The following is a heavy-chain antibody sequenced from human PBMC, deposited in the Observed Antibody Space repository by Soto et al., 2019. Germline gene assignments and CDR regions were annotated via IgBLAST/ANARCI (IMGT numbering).Heavy chain of an antibody. CDR2: IFSSGST. CDR3: ARLEGLATISYYFDF. CDR1: GDSISSFY. J-gene: IGHJ4*02. V-gene: IGHV4-59*08. D-gene: IGHD3-9*01. Sequence: SETLSLTCTVSGDSISSFYWTWIRQPPGKGLEWVGYIFSSGSTNYNPSLKSRVTISVDTSENQFSLKLTSVTAADSAVYFCARLEGLATISYYFDFWGPGSLVTVSS.